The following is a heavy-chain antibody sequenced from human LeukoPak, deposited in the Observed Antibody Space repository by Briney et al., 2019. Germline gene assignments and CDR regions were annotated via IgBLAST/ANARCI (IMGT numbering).Heavy chain of an antibody. V-gene: IGHV1-46*01. J-gene: IGHJ6*03. CDR3: ARDSGAARGYYYYYMDV. CDR1: GYTFTSYY. Sequence: GASVKVYCKASGYTFTSYYMHWVRQAPGQGLEWMGIINPSGGSTSYAQKFQGRVTMTRDTSTSTVYMELSSLRSEDTAVYYCARDSGAARGYYYYYMDVWGKGTTVTVSS. D-gene: IGHD3-10*01. CDR2: INPSGGST.